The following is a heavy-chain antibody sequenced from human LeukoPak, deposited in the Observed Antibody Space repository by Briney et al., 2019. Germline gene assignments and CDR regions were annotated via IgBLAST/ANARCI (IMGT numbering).Heavy chain of an antibody. Sequence: GGSLRLSCAASGFTFSSYGMHWVRQAPGKGLQWVTFIRYDGSDKYYADSVKGRFTISRDNSKKMVYPQMNSLRAEDTAVYYCAKVTVSNAFDYWGQGTLLTVSS. CDR2: IRYDGSDK. CDR1: GFTFSSYG. CDR3: AKVTVSNAFDY. J-gene: IGHJ4*02. D-gene: IGHD2-21*02. V-gene: IGHV3-30*02.